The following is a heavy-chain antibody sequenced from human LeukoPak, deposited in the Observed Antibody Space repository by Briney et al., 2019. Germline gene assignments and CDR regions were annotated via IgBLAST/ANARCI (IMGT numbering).Heavy chain of an antibody. CDR2: ISSSSTYI. J-gene: IGHJ5*02. CDR3: ARGSSGSGSYYPLNWFDP. D-gene: IGHD3-10*01. Sequence: PGGSLRLSCAASGFTFSNAWMSWVRQAPGKGLEWVSSISSSSTYIYYADSVKGRFTISRDNAKNSLYLQMNSLRAEDTAVYYCARGSSGSGSYYPLNWFDPWGQGTLVTVSS. CDR1: GFTFSNAW. V-gene: IGHV3-21*01.